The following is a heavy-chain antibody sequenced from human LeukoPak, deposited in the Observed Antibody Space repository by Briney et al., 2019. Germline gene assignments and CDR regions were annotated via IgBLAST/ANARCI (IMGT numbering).Heavy chain of an antibody. CDR3: TSIAVAGTEKSDAFDI. Sequence: PGGSLRLSCAASGFTFSGSAMHWVRQASGKGLKWVGRIRSKANSYATAYAASVKGRFTISRDDSKNTAYLQMNSLKTEDTAVYYCTSIAVAGTEKSDAFDIWGQGTMVTVSS. D-gene: IGHD6-19*01. CDR1: GFTFSGSA. V-gene: IGHV3-73*01. CDR2: IRSKANSYAT. J-gene: IGHJ3*02.